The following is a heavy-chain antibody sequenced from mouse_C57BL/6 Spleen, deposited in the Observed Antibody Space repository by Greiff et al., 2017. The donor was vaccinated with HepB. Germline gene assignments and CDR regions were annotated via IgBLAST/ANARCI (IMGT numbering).Heavy chain of an antibody. D-gene: IGHD1-1*01. J-gene: IGHJ2*01. CDR1: GYTFTSYW. CDR3: SRSFITPVVFDY. V-gene: IGHV1-7*01. Sequence: VQLQQSGAELAKPGASVKLSCKASGYTFTSYWMHWVKQRPGQGLEWIGYINPSSGYTKYNQKFKDKATLTADKSSSTAYMQLCSLTYEDSAVYYLSRSFITPVVFDYWGQGTTLTVSS. CDR2: INPSSGYT.